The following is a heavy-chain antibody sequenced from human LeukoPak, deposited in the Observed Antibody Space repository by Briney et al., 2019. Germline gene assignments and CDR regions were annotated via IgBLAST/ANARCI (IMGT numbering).Heavy chain of an antibody. Sequence: GGSLRLPCAVSGFTFTDYWMNWVRQAPGKELEWVASIRQDGSEKTYVDSVKGRLTISRDNTKNSLSLQLNSLRVEDTAVYYCARDGTAAGLYFDLWGQGTLVTVSS. CDR3: ARDGTAAGLYFDL. V-gene: IGHV3-7*01. D-gene: IGHD6-13*01. CDR1: GFTFTDYW. CDR2: IRQDGSEK. J-gene: IGHJ4*01.